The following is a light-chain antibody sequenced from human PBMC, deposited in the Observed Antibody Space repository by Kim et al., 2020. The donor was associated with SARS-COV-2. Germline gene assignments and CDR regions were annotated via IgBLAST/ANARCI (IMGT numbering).Light chain of an antibody. V-gene: IGKV1-39*01. Sequence: DIQMTQSPSSLAASVGDRVTITCRASQNINSFLNWYQQRPGKAPKLLIYAASTLQIGVPSRFSGSGSGTDFTLTITSLQPDDFATYYCQQSHTAPLLTFGGGTKVDIK. J-gene: IGKJ4*01. CDR2: AAS. CDR1: QNINSF. CDR3: QQSHTAPLLT.